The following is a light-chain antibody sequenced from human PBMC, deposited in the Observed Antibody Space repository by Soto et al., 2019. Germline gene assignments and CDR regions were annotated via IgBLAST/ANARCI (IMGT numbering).Light chain of an antibody. CDR2: AAS. V-gene: IGKV3-20*01. J-gene: IGKJ3*01. CDR1: QTLSINS. CDR3: QQYDGAPLT. Sequence: EIVLTQSPDTLSLSPGERVTLFCRASQTLSINSLAWYQQTPGQAPRLLIYAASTTHTGIPDRFNGSGSGRDYALTINRLEPEEFAVYFCQQYDGAPLTFGLGTKVYVK.